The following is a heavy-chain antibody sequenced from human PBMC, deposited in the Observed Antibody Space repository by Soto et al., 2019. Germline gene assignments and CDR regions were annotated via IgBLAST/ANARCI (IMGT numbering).Heavy chain of an antibody. J-gene: IGHJ6*02. D-gene: IGHD7-27*01. CDR2: IIPIFDTA. CDR1: GGTFNSYA. CDR3: ASHWGQAKRYYYYGMDV. Sequence: QVQLVQSGAEVKKPGSSVKVSCKGSGGTFNSYAISWVRQAPGQGLEWMGGIIPIFDTADYAQKFQGRITITADESTSTAYMELSSLSSEDTAVYYCASHWGQAKRYYYYGMDVWGQGTTVTVSS. V-gene: IGHV1-69*12.